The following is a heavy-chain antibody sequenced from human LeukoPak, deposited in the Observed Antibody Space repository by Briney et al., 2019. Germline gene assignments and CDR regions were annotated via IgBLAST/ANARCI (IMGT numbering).Heavy chain of an antibody. V-gene: IGHV4-59*12. CDR1: GGSISSYY. CDR2: IYYSGST. J-gene: IGHJ6*02. D-gene: IGHD6-19*01. CDR3: AREPPEASSGWYRWYYYGMDV. Sequence: SETLSLTCTVSGGSISSYYWSWIRQPPGKGLEWIGYIYYSGSTNYNPSLKSRVTISVDTSKNQFSLKLSSVTAADTAVYYCAREPPEASSGWYRWYYYGMDVWGQGTTVTVSS.